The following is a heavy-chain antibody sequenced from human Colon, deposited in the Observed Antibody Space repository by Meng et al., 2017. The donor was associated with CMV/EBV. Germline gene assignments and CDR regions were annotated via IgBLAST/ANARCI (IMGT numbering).Heavy chain of an antibody. CDR3: ARAAAAGEYYFDY. CDR1: GGSISSSSYY. J-gene: IGHJ4*02. D-gene: IGHD6-13*01. Sequence: QLQLKESGPGLVKPSEPLSLTCTVSGGSISSSSYYWGWIRQPPGKGLEWIGSIYYSGSTYYNPSLKSRVTISVDTSKNQFSLKLSSVTAADTAVYYCARAAAAGEYYFDYWGQGTLVTVSS. V-gene: IGHV4-39*07. CDR2: IYYSGST.